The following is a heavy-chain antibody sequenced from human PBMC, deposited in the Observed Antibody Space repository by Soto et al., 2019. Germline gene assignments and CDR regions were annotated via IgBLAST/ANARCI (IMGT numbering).Heavy chain of an antibody. V-gene: IGHV3-23*01. CDR3: AKGENFDWLLKPHPTHARGYYYYGMDV. J-gene: IGHJ6*02. D-gene: IGHD3-9*01. CDR1: GFTFSSYA. Sequence: GGSLRLSCAASGFTFSSYAMSWVRQAPGKGLEWVSAISGSGGSTYYADSVKGRFTISRDNSKNTLYLQMNSLRAEDTAVYYCAKGENFDWLLKPHPTHARGYYYYGMDVWGQGTTVTVSS. CDR2: ISGSGGST.